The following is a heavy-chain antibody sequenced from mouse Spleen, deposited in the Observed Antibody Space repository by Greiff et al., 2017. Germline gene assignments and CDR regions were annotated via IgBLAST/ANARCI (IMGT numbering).Heavy chain of an antibody. Sequence: VQLQQPGAELVRPGSSVKLSCKASGYTFTSYWMDWVKQRPGQGLEWIGKIYPSDSETHYNQKFKDKATLTVDKSSSTAYMQLSSLTSEDSAVYYCARDGYSNYGFAYWGQGTLVTVSA. CDR2: IYPSDSET. D-gene: IGHD2-5*01. CDR3: ARDGYSNYGFAY. CDR1: GYTFTSYW. J-gene: IGHJ3*01. V-gene: IGHV1-61*01.